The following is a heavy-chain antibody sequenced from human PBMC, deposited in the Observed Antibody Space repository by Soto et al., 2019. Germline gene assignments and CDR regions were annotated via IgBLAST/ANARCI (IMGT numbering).Heavy chain of an antibody. CDR2: IYYSGST. J-gene: IGHJ5*02. CDR3: ARGVRRWFGFQQTGWFDP. V-gene: IGHV4-39*01. D-gene: IGHD3-10*01. CDR1: GGSISSSSSY. Sequence: QLQLQESGPGLVKPSETLSLTCTVSGGSISSSSSYWGWIRQPPGKGLEWIGSIYYSGSTYYNPSLKSRVTISVDTSKNQFSLKLSSVTAADTAVYYCARGVRRWFGFQQTGWFDPWGQGTLVTVSS.